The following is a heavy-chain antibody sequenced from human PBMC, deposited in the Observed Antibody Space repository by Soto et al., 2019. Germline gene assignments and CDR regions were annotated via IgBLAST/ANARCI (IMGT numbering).Heavy chain of an antibody. J-gene: IGHJ4*02. CDR2: LYYSGST. CDR3: ASSTTSATSFAY. Sequence: QVQLQESGPGLVKPSQTLSLTCTVSGGSISSGGYYWSWIRQHPGKGLEWIGYLYYSGSTYYNPSLKSRVTISVATSKNQFSLKLTSVAAADTAVYYCASSTTSATSFAYWGQGTLVTVSS. V-gene: IGHV4-31*03. CDR1: GGSISSGGYY. D-gene: IGHD2-2*01.